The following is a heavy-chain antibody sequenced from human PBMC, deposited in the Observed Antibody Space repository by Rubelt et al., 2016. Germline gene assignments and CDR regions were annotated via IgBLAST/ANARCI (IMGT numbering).Heavy chain of an antibody. D-gene: IGHD1-26*01. CDR2: ISAYHGNT. CDR1: GYTFPPYG. V-gene: IGHV1-18*01. Sequence: QVQLVQSGAEVKKPGASVKVSCKASGYTFPPYGINWVRQAPGQGLEWMGWISAYHGNTNHAQKRQGRVTMTTDTSTSTAYMELRSLRSDDTAVYYCAREAYSGRYPLIDYWGQGTLVTVSS. CDR3: AREAYSGRYPLIDY. J-gene: IGHJ4*02.